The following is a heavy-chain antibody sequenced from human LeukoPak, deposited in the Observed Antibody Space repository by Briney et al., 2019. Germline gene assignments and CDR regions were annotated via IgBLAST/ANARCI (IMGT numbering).Heavy chain of an antibody. D-gene: IGHD1-14*01. CDR2: IIWNSAST. V-gene: IGHV3-9*01. J-gene: IGHJ5*02. CDR3: VKDRRNPYRPEGPFDP. CDR1: GSRFEDNP. Sequence: PGGSLNPPCAPPGSRFEDNPMPWSRQAQGKGLNWASGIIWNSASTGYADSVKGRFTISRDNVMNSLYLQMNSLRPEDTALYYCVKDRRNPYRPEGPFDPWGQGTLVTVSS.